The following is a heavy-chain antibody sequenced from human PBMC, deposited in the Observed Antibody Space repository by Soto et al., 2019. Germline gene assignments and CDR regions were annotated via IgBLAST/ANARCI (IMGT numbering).Heavy chain of an antibody. J-gene: IGHJ6*02. CDR2: IIPTFGTA. CDR3: ARDQGKLGSGNYYYYYYGMDV. Sequence: ASVKVSCKASGGTFSSYAISWVRQAPGQGLEWMGGIIPTFGTANYAQKFQGRVTITADESTSTAYMELSSLRSEDTAVYYCARDQGKLGSGNYYYYYYGMDVWGQGTTVTVSS. CDR1: GGTFSSYA. D-gene: IGHD3-10*01. V-gene: IGHV1-69*01.